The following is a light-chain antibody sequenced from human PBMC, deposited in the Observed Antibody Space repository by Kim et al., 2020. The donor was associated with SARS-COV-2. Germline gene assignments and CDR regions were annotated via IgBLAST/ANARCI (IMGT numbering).Light chain of an antibody. J-gene: IGKJ1*01. V-gene: IGKV1-33*01. CDR3: QQYDTLPWM. CDR2: EAS. CDR1: QDIVKY. Sequence: DIQMTQSPSSLSTSVGDRVTITCQANQDIVKYLNWYQQKPGKAPKLLIYEASNLETGVPSRFSGGGSGTDFTFTISSLQPEDVATYFCQQYDTLPWMFGQGTKVDIK.